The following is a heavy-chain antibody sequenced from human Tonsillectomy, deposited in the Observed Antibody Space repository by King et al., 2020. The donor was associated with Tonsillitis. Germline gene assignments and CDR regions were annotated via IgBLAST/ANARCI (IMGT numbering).Heavy chain of an antibody. Sequence: VQLVESGGGLVQPGGSLRLACAASGLPFSDYWMHWVPQGPGKGLVWVSRINTDGSTADYADSVKGRFTISRDNAKSTLYLQMNSLRAEDTAMYYCAREKSGVQLALDSWGQGTLVTVSS. CDR2: INTDGSTA. CDR3: AREKSGVQLALDS. D-gene: IGHD6-6*01. J-gene: IGHJ4*02. V-gene: IGHV3-74*01. CDR1: GLPFSDYW.